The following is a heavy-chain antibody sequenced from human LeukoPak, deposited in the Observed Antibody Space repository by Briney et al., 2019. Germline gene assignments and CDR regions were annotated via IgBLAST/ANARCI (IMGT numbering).Heavy chain of an antibody. CDR1: GLTFNTYA. D-gene: IGHD3-3*01. V-gene: IGHV3-23*01. Sequence: PGGSLRLSCAASGLTFNTYAMGWVRQAPGKGLEWVSGISASGGSTYYADSVKGRFTISRDNSKNTLYLQMNSLRAEDTAVYYCAKSVGLRLLFDIWGQGTMVTVSS. CDR3: AKSVGLRLLFDI. J-gene: IGHJ3*02. CDR2: ISASGGST.